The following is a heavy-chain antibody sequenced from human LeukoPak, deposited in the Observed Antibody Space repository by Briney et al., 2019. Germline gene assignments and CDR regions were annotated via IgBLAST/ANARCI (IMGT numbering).Heavy chain of an antibody. CDR2: ISGRTGST. D-gene: IGHD5-12*01. J-gene: IGHJ4*02. CDR3: AKCGNSGCHLIDY. V-gene: IGHV3-23*01. CDR1: GFTFSTNA. Sequence: PGRSLRLSCAASGFTFSTNAMSWVRQAAGKGLEWVSAISGRTGSTYYSDSVKGRFTISGDNSKGTLYLQMDSLRAEDTAVYYCAKCGNSGCHLIDYWGQGTLVTVSS.